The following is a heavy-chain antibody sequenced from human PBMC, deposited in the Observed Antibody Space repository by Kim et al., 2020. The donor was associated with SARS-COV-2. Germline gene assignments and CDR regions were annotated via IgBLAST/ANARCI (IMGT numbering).Heavy chain of an antibody. V-gene: IGHV4-34*01. CDR2: INHSGST. CDR3: ARDPQHHVWGSYRYFDN. CDR1: GGSFSGYY. J-gene: IGHJ4*02. Sequence: SETLSLTCTVYGGSFSGYYWSWIRQPPGKGLEWIGEINHSGSTNHNPSLKSRVTISVDTSKNQLSLKLSSVTAADTAVYYCARDPQHHVWGSYRYFDNWGQGTLVTVSS. D-gene: IGHD3-16*02.